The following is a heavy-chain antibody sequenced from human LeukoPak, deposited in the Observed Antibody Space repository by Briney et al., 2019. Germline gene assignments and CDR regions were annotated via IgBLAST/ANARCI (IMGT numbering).Heavy chain of an antibody. CDR2: ISYDGSNK. D-gene: IGHD3-22*01. V-gene: IGHV3-30*18. Sequence: GRSLRLSCAASGFTFSSYGMHWVRQAPGKGLEWVAVISYDGSNKCYADSVKGRFTISRDNSKNTLYLQMNSLRAEDTAVYYCAKADDSSGYYYPGLDYWGQGTLVTVSS. CDR1: GFTFSSYG. J-gene: IGHJ4*02. CDR3: AKADDSSGYYYPGLDY.